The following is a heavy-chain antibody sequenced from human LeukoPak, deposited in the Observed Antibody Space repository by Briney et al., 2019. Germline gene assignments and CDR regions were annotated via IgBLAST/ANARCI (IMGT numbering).Heavy chain of an antibody. J-gene: IGHJ4*02. D-gene: IGHD3-22*01. V-gene: IGHV1-8*03. CDR3: VVGAYYDSSGHDY. Sequence: ASVKVSCKASGYTFTSYDINWVRQATGQGLEWMGWMNPNSGNTGYAQKFQGRVTITRNTSISTAYMELSSLRSEDTAVYYCVVGAYYDSSGHDYWGQGTLVTVPS. CDR2: MNPNSGNT. CDR1: GYTFTSYD.